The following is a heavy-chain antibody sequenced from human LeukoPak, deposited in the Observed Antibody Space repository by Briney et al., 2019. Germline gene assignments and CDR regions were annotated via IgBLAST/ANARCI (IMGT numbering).Heavy chain of an antibody. Sequence: PGGSLRLSCAASGFTFSSYAMSWVRQAPGKGLEWVSVISGSGGSTYYADSVKGRFTISRDNSKNTLYLQMNSLRAEDAAVYYCAKEICGDPTGSRFQHWGQGPLVTVSS. CDR1: GFTFSSYA. J-gene: IGHJ1*01. CDR3: AKEICGDPTGSRFQH. CDR2: ISGSGGST. D-gene: IGHD4-17*01. V-gene: IGHV3-23*01.